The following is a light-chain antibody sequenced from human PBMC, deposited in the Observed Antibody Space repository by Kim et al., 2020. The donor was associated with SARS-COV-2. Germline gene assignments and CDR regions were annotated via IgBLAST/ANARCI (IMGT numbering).Light chain of an antibody. Sequence: SYELTQPPSVSVSPGQTASITCSGDELGDKDVRWYLQKPGQSPVLVIYQDRKRPSGIPERFSGSNSGNTATLTISGTQAMDEADYYCQAWDSSTAAFGGG. CDR2: QDR. CDR1: ELGDKD. CDR3: QAWDSSTAA. V-gene: IGLV3-1*01. J-gene: IGLJ2*01.